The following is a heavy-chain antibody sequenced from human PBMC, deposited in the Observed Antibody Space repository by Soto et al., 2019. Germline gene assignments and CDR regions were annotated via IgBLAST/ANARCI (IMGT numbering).Heavy chain of an antibody. D-gene: IGHD2-8*02. Sequence: GASVKVSCKASGYNLSDYYIHWVRQAPGQGLEWLGWVSPKSGGTNYAQKFKGRVTMTRDTSSNTVYMDLSGLKSDDTAVFYCAREISGGGTLNWFDPWGQGTLVTVSS. J-gene: IGHJ5*02. CDR3: AREISGGGTLNWFDP. CDR2: VSPKSGGT. CDR1: GYNLSDYY. V-gene: IGHV1-2*02.